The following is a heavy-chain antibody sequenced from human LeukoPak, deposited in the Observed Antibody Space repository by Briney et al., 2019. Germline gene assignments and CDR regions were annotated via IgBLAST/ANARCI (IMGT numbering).Heavy chain of an antibody. Sequence: SGTLSLTCTVSGGPIRRYYWSWIRQFPGKGPEWIGFIYYSGSTNYSPSLKSRVTMSVDTSKNQFSLKLSSVTAADTAVYYCARGRITMVRGYYYYGMDVWGQGTTVTVSS. CDR1: GGPIRRYY. CDR3: ARGRITMVRGYYYYGMDV. D-gene: IGHD3-10*01. V-gene: IGHV4-59*01. CDR2: IYYSGST. J-gene: IGHJ6*02.